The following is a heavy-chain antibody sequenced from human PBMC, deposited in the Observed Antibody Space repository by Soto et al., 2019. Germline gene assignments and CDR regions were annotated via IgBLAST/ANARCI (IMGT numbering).Heavy chain of an antibody. V-gene: IGHV1-69*06. CDR1: GGTFRSYA. Sequence: SVKVSCKASGGTFRSYAISWVRQAPGQGLGWMGGIIPIFGTDNYAQKFQDRVTITADKSTTTAYMELSSLRSEDTAVYYCARAQGAATYYYDSSAPNWFDPWGQGTLVTVSS. CDR3: ARAQGAATYYYDSSAPNWFDP. CDR2: IIPIFGTD. J-gene: IGHJ5*02. D-gene: IGHD3-22*01.